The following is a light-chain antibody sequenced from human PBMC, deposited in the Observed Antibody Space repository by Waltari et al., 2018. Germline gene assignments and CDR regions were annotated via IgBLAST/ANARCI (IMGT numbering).Light chain of an antibody. V-gene: IGKV4-1*01. J-gene: IGKJ4*01. CDR3: QQDYSTPLT. CDR1: QSVLYSSNNKNY. CDR2: WDS. Sequence: DFVMTQSPDSLAVSLGERATIHCKSCQSVLYSSNNKNYLAWYQQKPGHPPKLLIYWDSSRESGVPDRFSGSGSGTDFTLTISSLQAEDVAVYYCQQDYSTPLTFGGGTKVEIK.